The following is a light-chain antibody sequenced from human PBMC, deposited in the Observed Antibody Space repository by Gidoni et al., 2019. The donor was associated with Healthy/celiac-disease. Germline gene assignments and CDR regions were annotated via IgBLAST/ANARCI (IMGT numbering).Light chain of an antibody. CDR2: LGA. V-gene: IGKV2-28*01. Sequence: DIVMTQSPLSQPVTPGEPASISCRSSQSLLHSNGYNYLDWYLQKPGQSPQLLIYLGANRASGVPDRFSGSGSGTYFTLKISRVEAEDVGVYYCMQARQTPCSFGQGTKLEIK. J-gene: IGKJ2*04. CDR1: QSLLHSNGYNY. CDR3: MQARQTPCS.